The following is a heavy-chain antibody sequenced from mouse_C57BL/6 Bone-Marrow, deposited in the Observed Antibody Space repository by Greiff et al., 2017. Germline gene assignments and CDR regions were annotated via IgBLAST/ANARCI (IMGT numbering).Heavy chain of an antibody. CDR3: ARRDYGPDY. V-gene: IGHV1-81*01. CDR2: IYPRSGNT. J-gene: IGHJ2*01. Sequence: QVHVKQSGAELARPGASVKLSCKASGYTFTSYGISWVKQRTGQGLEWIGEIYPRSGNTYYNEKFKGKATLTADKSSSTAYMELRSLTSEDSAVYFCARRDYGPDYWGQGTTLTVSS. CDR1: GYTFTSYG. D-gene: IGHD1-1*01.